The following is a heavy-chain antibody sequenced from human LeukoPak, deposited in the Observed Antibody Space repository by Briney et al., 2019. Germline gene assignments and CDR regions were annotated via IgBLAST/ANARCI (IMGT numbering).Heavy chain of an antibody. CDR2: IRVYNGDT. CDR3: ARGGDNYMDF. CDR1: GYTFTDYG. D-gene: IGHD1-1*01. Sequence: ASVKVSCKASGYTFTDYGLSWVRQAPGQGLEWMGWIRVYNGDTNYAQKFQGRLTVTTDPSTSTAYMELRSLRSDDTAAYYCARGGDNYMDFWGTGTLVTISS. J-gene: IGHJ4*02. V-gene: IGHV1-18*01.